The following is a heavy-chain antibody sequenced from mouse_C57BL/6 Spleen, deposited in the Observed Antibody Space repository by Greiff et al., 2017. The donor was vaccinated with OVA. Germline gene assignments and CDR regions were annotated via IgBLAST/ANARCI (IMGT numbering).Heavy chain of an antibody. CDR2: ISSGGSYT. CDR3: ARHRANWDDAMDY. CDR1: GFTFSSYG. Sequence: DVHLVESGGDLVKPGGSLKLSCAASGFTFSSYGMSWVRQTPDKRLEWVATISSGGSYTYYPDSVKGRFTISRDNAKNTLYLQMSSLKSEDTAMYYCARHRANWDDAMDYWGKGTSVTVSS. V-gene: IGHV5-6*01. D-gene: IGHD4-1*01. J-gene: IGHJ4*01.